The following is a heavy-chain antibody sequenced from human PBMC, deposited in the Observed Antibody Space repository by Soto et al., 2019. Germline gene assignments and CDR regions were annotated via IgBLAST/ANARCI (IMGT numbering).Heavy chain of an antibody. CDR1: GGSISSYY. Sequence: ASETLSLTCTVSGGSISSYYWSWIRQPAGKGLEWIGRIYTSGSTNYNPSLKSRVTMSVDTSKNQFSLKLSSVTAADTAVYYCARDVPYYDSSGYYRGPLYYFDYWGQGTLVTVSS. CDR2: IYTSGST. J-gene: IGHJ4*02. V-gene: IGHV4-4*07. D-gene: IGHD3-22*01. CDR3: ARDVPYYDSSGYYRGPLYYFDY.